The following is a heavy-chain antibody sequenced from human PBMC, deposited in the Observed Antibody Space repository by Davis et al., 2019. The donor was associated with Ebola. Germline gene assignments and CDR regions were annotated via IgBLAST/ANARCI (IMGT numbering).Heavy chain of an antibody. J-gene: IGHJ4*02. CDR2: IRSKAYGGTT. D-gene: IGHD4-23*01. V-gene: IGHV3-49*04. CDR3: SRGYGGAGDY. Sequence: GESLKISCPASGFTFGDYAMSWVRQAPGKGLEWVGFIRSKAYGGTTEYAASVKGRFTISRDDSKSIAYLQMDSLKTEDTAVYYCSRGYGGAGDYWGQGTLVTVSS. CDR1: GFTFGDYA.